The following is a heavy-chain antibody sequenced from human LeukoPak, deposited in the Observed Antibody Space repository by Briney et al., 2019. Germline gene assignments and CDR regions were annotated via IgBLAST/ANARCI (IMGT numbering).Heavy chain of an antibody. V-gene: IGHV4-38-2*02. J-gene: IGHJ4*01. CDR2: FHHSGST. Sequence: SETLSLTCSVSSSSISGDCFWTWIRPSPGKGLEWIGTFHHSGSTYYNPSLKSRVTILSDASKNHFSLNLRSVTAADTAVYYCASATHLSVLGDYWGHGTLVTVSS. CDR1: SSSISGDCF. CDR3: ASATHLSVLGDY. D-gene: IGHD5/OR15-5a*01.